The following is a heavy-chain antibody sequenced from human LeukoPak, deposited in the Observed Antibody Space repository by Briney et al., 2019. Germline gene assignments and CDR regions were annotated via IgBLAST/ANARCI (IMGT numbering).Heavy chain of an antibody. CDR2: IRYDGSNK. J-gene: IGHJ4*02. Sequence: GGSLRLSCAASGFTFSSYGMHWVRQAPGKGLEWVAFIRYDGSNKYYADSVKGRFTISRDNSKNTLYLQMNSLRAEDTAVYYCAKDSVPWGGSSSLYDYWGQGTLVTVSS. D-gene: IGHD6-13*01. V-gene: IGHV3-30*02. CDR3: AKDSVPWGGSSSLYDY. CDR1: GFTFSSYG.